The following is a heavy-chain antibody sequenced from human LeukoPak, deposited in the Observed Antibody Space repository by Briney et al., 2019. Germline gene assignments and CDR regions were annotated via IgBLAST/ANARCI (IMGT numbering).Heavy chain of an antibody. CDR1: GGSISSSY. CDR3: ARSYGDYTLYYYGMDV. Sequence: PSETLSLTCTVSGGSISSSYWSWIRQPPGKGLEWIGYIYYSGSTNYNPSLKSRVTISVDTSKNQFSLKLSSVTAADTAVYYCARSYGDYTLYYYGMDVWGQGTTVTVSS. CDR2: IYYSGST. V-gene: IGHV4-59*01. J-gene: IGHJ6*02. D-gene: IGHD4-17*01.